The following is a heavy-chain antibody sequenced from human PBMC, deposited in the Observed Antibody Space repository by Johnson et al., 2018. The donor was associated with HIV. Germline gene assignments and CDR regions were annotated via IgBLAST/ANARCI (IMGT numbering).Heavy chain of an antibody. CDR2: FSRSGGTT. V-gene: IGHV3-20*04. D-gene: IGHD4-23*01. CDR3: ARSPYGGMGRWAFDI. CDR1: GFTFDDYA. J-gene: IGHJ3*02. Sequence: VQLVESGGGVVRPGGSLRLSCAASGFTFDDYAMHWVRQAPGKGLEWVSSFSRSGGTTAYAASVRGRFTISRDNAKNSLYLQMNSLRPEDTAVYYCARSPYGGMGRWAFDIWGQGTMVTVSS.